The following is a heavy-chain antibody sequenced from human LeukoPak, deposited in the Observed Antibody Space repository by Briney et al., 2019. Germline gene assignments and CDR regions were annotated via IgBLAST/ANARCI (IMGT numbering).Heavy chain of an antibody. CDR2: IYTGGST. CDR1: GGSISSGSYY. D-gene: IGHD3-22*01. Sequence: SETLSLTCTVSGGSISSGSYYWSWIRQPAGKGLEWIGRIYTGGSTNYNPSLKSRVTISVDTSKNQFSLKLSSVTAADTAVYYCARELYYYDSSMFDYWGQGTLVTVSS. CDR3: ARELYYYDSSMFDY. V-gene: IGHV4-61*02. J-gene: IGHJ4*02.